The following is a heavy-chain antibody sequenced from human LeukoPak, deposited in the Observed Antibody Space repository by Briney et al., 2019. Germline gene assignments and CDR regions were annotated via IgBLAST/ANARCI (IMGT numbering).Heavy chain of an antibody. Sequence: GGSLRLSCAASGFTFSNYWMSWVRQAPGKGLEWVANIKVDGSEKYYLDSVKGRFTISRDNAKNSLYLQMNSLRAEDTAVYYCARATTVVKGGTFDYWGQGTLVTVSS. D-gene: IGHD4-23*01. CDR2: IKVDGSEK. J-gene: IGHJ4*02. V-gene: IGHV3-7*03. CDR3: ARATTVVKGGTFDY. CDR1: GFTFSNYW.